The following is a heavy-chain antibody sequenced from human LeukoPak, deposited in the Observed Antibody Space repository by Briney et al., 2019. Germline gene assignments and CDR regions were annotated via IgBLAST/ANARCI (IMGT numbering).Heavy chain of an antibody. CDR2: SSSSGSTI. Sequence: PGGSLRLSCAASGFTFSDYYMSWIRQAPGKGLEWVSYSSSSGSTIYYADSVKGRFTISRDNSKNTLYLQMNSLRAEDTAIYYCAKGPTIGVAGTDYWGQGTLVTVSS. CDR1: GFTFSDYY. V-gene: IGHV3-11*01. CDR3: AKGPTIGVAGTDY. J-gene: IGHJ4*02. D-gene: IGHD6-19*01.